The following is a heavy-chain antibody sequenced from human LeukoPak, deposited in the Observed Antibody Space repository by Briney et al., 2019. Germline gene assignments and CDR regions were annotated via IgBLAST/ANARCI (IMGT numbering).Heavy chain of an antibody. CDR1: GFTFNNAW. V-gene: IGHV3-15*01. CDR3: AAKILGSAPFDF. Sequence: GGSLRLSCAGSGFTFNNAWMSWVRQAPGKGLEWVGRIRSKSDGGTTDYPAPVKGRFSVSRDDSKNTLYLQMNSLRAEDTAVYFCAAKILGSAPFDFWGQGTLVTVSA. CDR2: IRSKSDGGTT. J-gene: IGHJ4*02. D-gene: IGHD3-10*01.